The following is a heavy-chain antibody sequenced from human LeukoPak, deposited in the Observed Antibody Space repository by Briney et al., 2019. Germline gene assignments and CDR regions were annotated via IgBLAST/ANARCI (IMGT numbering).Heavy chain of an antibody. CDR2: IWYDGINK. V-gene: IGHV3-33*08. CDR1: GFTFSSYG. Sequence: PGGSLRLSCAASGFTFSSYGMHWVRQAPGKGLEWVAFIWYDGINKYYADSVKGRFTISRDDSENTLYLQMDGLRAEDTAVYYCARDAGERWTADFDHWGQGTLVTVSS. D-gene: IGHD1-1*01. CDR3: ARDAGERWTADFDH. J-gene: IGHJ4*02.